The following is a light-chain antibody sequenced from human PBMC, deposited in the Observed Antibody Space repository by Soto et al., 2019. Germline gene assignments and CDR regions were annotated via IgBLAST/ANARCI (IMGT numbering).Light chain of an antibody. CDR2: AAS. Sequence: EIVLTQSPGTLSLSPGERATLSCRASQSINKRYLAWYQQKPGQAPRLLIYAASSRATGIPDRFSGRGSGTDITLTISRLEPEDFAVYYCHLFGSSPGFTFGPGTKVDIK. J-gene: IGKJ3*01. CDR3: HLFGSSPGFT. CDR1: QSINKRY. V-gene: IGKV3-20*01.